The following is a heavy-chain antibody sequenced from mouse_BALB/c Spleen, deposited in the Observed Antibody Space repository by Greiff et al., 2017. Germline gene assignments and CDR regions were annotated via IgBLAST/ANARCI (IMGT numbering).Heavy chain of an antibody. CDR2: ISYSGST. V-gene: IGHV3-8*02. D-gene: IGHD1-1*01. CDR1: GDSITSGY. J-gene: IGHJ2*01. Sequence: EVKVEESGPSLVKPSQTLSLTCSVTGDSITSGYWNWIRKFPGNKLEYMGYISYSGSTYYNPSLKSRISITRDTSKNQYYLQLNSVTTEDTATYYCARYYYGSSYSDYWGQGTTLTVSS. CDR3: ARYYYGSSYSDY.